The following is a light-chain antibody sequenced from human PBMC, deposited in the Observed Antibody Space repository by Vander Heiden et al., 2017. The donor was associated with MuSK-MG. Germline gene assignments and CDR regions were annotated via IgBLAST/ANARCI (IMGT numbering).Light chain of an antibody. J-gene: IGKJ5*01. Sequence: IVLTPSPGTLSLSPGERATLSCRASQSVSSSYLAWYQQKPGQAPRLLIYGASSRATGIPDRFSSRGSGTDFTLTISRLEPEDFAVYYCQQDGSSPITCGQGTLLEIK. CDR2: GAS. V-gene: IGKV3-20*01. CDR3: QQDGSSPIT. CDR1: QSVSSSY.